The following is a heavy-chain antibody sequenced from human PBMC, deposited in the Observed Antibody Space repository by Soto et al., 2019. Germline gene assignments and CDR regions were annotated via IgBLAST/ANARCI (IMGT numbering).Heavy chain of an antibody. CDR2: FDPEDGET. CDR1: GYTLTELS. Sequence: VKVSCKVSGYTLTELSMHWVRQAPGKGLEWMGGFDPEDGETIYAQKFQGRVTMTEDTSTDTAYMELRSLRSEDTAVYYCETEGGGYSSDYYFDYWGQGPLVTVSS. J-gene: IGHJ4*02. V-gene: IGHV1-24*01. D-gene: IGHD6-19*01. CDR3: ETEGGGYSSDYYFDY.